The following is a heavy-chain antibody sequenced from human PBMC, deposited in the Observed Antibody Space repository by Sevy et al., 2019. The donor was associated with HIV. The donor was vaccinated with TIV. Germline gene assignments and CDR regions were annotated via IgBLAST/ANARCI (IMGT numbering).Heavy chain of an antibody. CDR2: VSTSGNYI. V-gene: IGHV3-21*01. D-gene: IGHD2-15*01. Sequence: GGSLRLSCAASGFIFSSYTMNWVRQAPGKGLEWVSSVSTSGNYIYYEGSVKGRFTISRDNAKNSLHLQMNSLRDEDTAVYYCARVGGFCTGGSCSGDWYFDLWDRRTLVTVSS. J-gene: IGHJ2*01. CDR1: GFIFSSYT. CDR3: ARVGGFCTGGSCSGDWYFDL.